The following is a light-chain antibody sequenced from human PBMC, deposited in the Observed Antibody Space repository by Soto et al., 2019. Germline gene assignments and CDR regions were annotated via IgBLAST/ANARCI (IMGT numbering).Light chain of an antibody. CDR2: LAY. V-gene: IGKV1-5*03. CDR1: QNINNR. CDR3: QRLYTYTSWT. J-gene: IGKJ1*01. Sequence: DIQMTQSPSTLSASVGDRVMITCRASQNINNRLAWYQHRPGKSPKLLVYLAYTLESGIPATFRCSGSGTEFALSISGLQPHDDATYYYQRLYTYTSWTFGQGTKVDIK.